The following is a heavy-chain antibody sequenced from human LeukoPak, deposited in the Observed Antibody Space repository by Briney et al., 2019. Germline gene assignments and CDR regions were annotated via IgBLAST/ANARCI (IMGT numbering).Heavy chain of an antibody. Sequence: GGSLRLSCAASGFTFDDYGMNWVRQAPGKGLEWVSSIGGIGASTYYADSVKGRFTISRDNSKNTLYLQMNSLRGEDTALYYCAKAAYGDYVNWFDPWGQGILVIVSS. D-gene: IGHD4-17*01. CDR1: GFTFDDYG. V-gene: IGHV3-23*01. J-gene: IGHJ5*02. CDR2: IGGIGAST. CDR3: AKAAYGDYVNWFDP.